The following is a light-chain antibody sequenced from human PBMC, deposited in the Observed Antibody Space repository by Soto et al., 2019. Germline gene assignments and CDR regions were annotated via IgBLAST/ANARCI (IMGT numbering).Light chain of an antibody. CDR3: QQRSNWRFT. CDR1: QSVSSY. J-gene: IGKJ3*01. Sequence: EIVLTQSPATLSLSPGERATLSCRASQSVSSYLAWYQQKPGQAPRLLIYDASNRATGIPARFSGSGSGTDFTLTISSLEPEDCAVYYCQQRSNWRFTCGPGTKVDIK. CDR2: DAS. V-gene: IGKV3-11*01.